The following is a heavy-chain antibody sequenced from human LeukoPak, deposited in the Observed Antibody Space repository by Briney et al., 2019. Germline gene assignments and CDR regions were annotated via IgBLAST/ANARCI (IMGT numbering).Heavy chain of an antibody. Sequence: SVKVSCKASGGTFSSYTISWVRQAPGQGLEWMGRIIPIPGIANYAQKFQGRVTITADKSTSTAHMELSSLRSEDTAVYFCVLRFLEWLFPGWWGQGTLVTVSS. CDR2: IIPIPGIA. CDR1: GGTFSSYT. CDR3: VLRFLEWLFPGW. D-gene: IGHD3-3*01. J-gene: IGHJ4*02. V-gene: IGHV1-69*02.